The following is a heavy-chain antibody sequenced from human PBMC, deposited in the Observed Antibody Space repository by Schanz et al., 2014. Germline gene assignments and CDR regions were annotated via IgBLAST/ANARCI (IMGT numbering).Heavy chain of an antibody. D-gene: IGHD4-17*01. J-gene: IGHJ4*02. CDR2: IWNNGVTK. CDR1: GFSLNTYG. CDR3: ARPRCDYGEVDY. V-gene: IGHV3-33*01. Sequence: VQLVESGGGLVQPGTSLILSCSVSGFSLNTYGIHWFRQPAGKGLEWVAVIWNNGVTKYYADSVRGRFTISRDRFQNTLYLRMSSLRAEDTAVYYCARPRCDYGEVDYWGQGTLVTVSS.